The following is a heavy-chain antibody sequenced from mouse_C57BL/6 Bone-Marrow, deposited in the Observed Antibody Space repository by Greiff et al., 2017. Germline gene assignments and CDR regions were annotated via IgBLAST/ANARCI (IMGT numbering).Heavy chain of an antibody. V-gene: IGHV2-2*01. CDR1: GFSLTSYG. Sequence: VQLQESGPGLVQPSQSLSITCTVSGFSLTSYGVHWVRQSPGKGLEWLGVIWSGGSTDSNAAFISRLSISKDNSKSQVFFKMNSLQADDTAIYYCATYAMDYWGQGTSVTVSS. CDR2: IWSGGST. CDR3: ATYAMDY. J-gene: IGHJ4*01.